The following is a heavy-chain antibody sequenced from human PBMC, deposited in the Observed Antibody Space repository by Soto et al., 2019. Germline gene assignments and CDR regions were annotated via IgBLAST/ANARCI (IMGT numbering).Heavy chain of an antibody. Sequence: QITLKESGPTLVTPTQTLTLTCSFSGFSLTTDGEGVGWVRQPPGKALEWLALIYLSDSKRYSPSLKNRLTVTKDDSKNQVLLTMTNMDPVDTATYYCIHRRRDAGPNGDYWGQGTLVTVSS. J-gene: IGHJ4*02. CDR2: IYLSDSK. CDR3: IHRRRDAGPNGDY. D-gene: IGHD3-16*01. CDR1: GFSLTTDGEG. V-gene: IGHV2-5*01.